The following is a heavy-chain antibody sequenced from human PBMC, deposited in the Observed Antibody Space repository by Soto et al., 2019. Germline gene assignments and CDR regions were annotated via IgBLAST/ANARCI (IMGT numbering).Heavy chain of an antibody. CDR3: ARDLLGYCSSTSCYRSNWFDP. CDR1: GFTFSSYA. Sequence: QVQLVESGGGVVQPGRSLRLSCAASGFTFSSYAMHWVRQAPGKGLEWVAVISYDGSNKYYADSVKGRFTISRDNSKNTLYLQMNSLRAEDTAVYYCARDLLGYCSSTSCYRSNWFDPWCQGTLVTVSS. CDR2: ISYDGSNK. V-gene: IGHV3-30-3*01. D-gene: IGHD2-2*01. J-gene: IGHJ5*02.